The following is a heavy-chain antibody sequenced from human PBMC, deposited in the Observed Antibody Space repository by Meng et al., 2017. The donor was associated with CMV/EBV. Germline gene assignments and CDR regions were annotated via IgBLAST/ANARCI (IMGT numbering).Heavy chain of an antibody. D-gene: IGHD3-3*01. V-gene: IGHV3-48*03. CDR1: GSTFSSYE. J-gene: IGHJ6*02. Sequence: GESLKISCAASGSTFSSYEMNWVRQAPGKGLEWVSYISSSGSTIYYADSVKGRFTISRDNAKNSLYLQMNSLRAEDTAVYYCARDYDFWSGYAPTYYYYYGMDVWGQGTTVTVSS. CDR3: ARDYDFWSGYAPTYYYYYGMDV. CDR2: ISSSGSTI.